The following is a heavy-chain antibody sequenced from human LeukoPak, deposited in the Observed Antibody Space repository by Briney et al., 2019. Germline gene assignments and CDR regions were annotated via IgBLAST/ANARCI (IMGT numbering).Heavy chain of an antibody. D-gene: IGHD3-10*01. Sequence: WGSLRLSCAASGFTFSSYAMSWVRQAPGKGLEWVSAISGSGGSTYYADSVKGRFTISRDNSKNTLYLQMNSLRAEDTAIYYCAKGRELLWFGPPSADYWGQGTLVTVSS. CDR2: ISGSGGST. V-gene: IGHV3-23*01. J-gene: IGHJ4*02. CDR3: AKGRELLWFGPPSADY. CDR1: GFTFSSYA.